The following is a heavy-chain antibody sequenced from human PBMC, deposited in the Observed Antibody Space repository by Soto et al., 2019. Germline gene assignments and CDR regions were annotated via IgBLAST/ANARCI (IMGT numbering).Heavy chain of an antibody. D-gene: IGHD3-22*01. CDR3: ARSHYYDSSGYSHGMDV. CDR1: GGSFSGYY. CDR2: INHSGST. V-gene: IGHV4-34*01. J-gene: IGHJ6*02. Sequence: SETLSLTCAVYGGSFSGYYWSWIRQPPGKGLEWIGEINHSGSTNYNPSLKSRVTISVDTSKNQFSLKLSSVTAADTAVYYCARSHYYDSSGYSHGMDVWGQGTTVTVSS.